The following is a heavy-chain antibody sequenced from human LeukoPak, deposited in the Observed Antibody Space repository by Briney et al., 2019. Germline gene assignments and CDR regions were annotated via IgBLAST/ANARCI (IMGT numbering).Heavy chain of an antibody. CDR2: IDYSGST. D-gene: IGHD3-22*01. CDR1: GGSISNYY. CDR3: ARLRDYYDSSGYSYYFDY. V-gene: IGHV4-59*08. Sequence: SETLSLTCTVSGGSISNYYWSWIRQSPGKGLEWIGYIDYSGSTDYHPSPKSRVTISVDTSKNQFSLKLSSVTAPDTAVYYCARLRDYYDSSGYSYYFDYWGQGTLVTVSS. J-gene: IGHJ4*02.